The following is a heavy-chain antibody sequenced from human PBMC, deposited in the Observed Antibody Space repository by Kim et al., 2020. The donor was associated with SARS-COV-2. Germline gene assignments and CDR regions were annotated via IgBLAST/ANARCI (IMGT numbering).Heavy chain of an antibody. CDR2: VYHSGTT. CDR1: GGSISSSFNY. Sequence: SETLSLTCAVTGGSISSSFNYWGWIRQPPGKGLEWIGCVYHSGTTYDSPSLKSRVTVSVDTSKNEFSLTVTSVTAADTAVYFCARLPHDSSGYVDCWGQGVLVTVSS. V-gene: IGHV4-39*01. CDR3: ARLPHDSSGYVDC. J-gene: IGHJ4*02. D-gene: IGHD3-22*01.